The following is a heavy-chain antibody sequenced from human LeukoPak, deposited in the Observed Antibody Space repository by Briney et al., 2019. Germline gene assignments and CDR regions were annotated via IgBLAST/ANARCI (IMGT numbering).Heavy chain of an antibody. CDR2: IIPIFGTA. J-gene: IGHJ6*03. CDR1: GGTFSSYA. D-gene: IGHD2-21*01. CDR3: ARTPPLGACGGDCYLGLKYYYYMDV. V-gene: IGHV1-69*05. Sequence: SVKVSCKASGGTFSSYAISWVRQAPGQGLEWMGGIIPIFGTANYAQKFQGRVTITTDESTSTAYMELSSLRSEDTAVYYCARTPPLGACGGDCYLGLKYYYYMDVWGKGTTVTVSS.